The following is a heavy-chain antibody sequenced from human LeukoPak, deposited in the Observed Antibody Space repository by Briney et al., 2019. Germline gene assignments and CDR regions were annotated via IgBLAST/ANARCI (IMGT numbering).Heavy chain of an antibody. Sequence: GGSLRLSCAASGITFNSYAMHWVRQAPGKGLEWVSGISGGGGSTYYADSVKGRFTISRDNSKNTLYLQMDSLRAEDTALYYCAKGSGINHYHWIDPWGQGTLVTVSS. D-gene: IGHD1-14*01. CDR3: AKGSGINHYHWIDP. CDR2: ISGGGGST. CDR1: GITFNSYA. V-gene: IGHV3-23*01. J-gene: IGHJ5*02.